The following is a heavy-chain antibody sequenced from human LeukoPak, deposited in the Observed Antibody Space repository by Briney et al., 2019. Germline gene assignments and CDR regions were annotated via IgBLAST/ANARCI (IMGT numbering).Heavy chain of an antibody. J-gene: IGHJ4*02. V-gene: IGHV3-74*01. D-gene: IGHD5-18*01. CDR1: GFTFSRYW. CDR2: INSDGSST. Sequence: GGSLRLSCAASGFTFSRYWMHWVRQAPGKGLAWVSRINSDGSSTSYADSVKGRFTISRDNAKNTLYLQMNSLRAEDTAVYYCARVLDTAMVYGTFGYWGQGTLVTVSS. CDR3: ARVLDTAMVYGTFGY.